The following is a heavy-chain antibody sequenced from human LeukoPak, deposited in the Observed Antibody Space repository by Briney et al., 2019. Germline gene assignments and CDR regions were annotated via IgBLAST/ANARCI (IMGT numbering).Heavy chain of an antibody. V-gene: IGHV1-8*03. CDR3: ARGLRLARAYYFDY. J-gene: IGHJ4*02. Sequence: ASVKVSCKASGYTFTSYDINWVRQATGQGLEWMGWMNPNSGNTGYAQKFQGRVTITRSTFINTAYMELSSLRSEDTAVYYCARGLRLARAYYFDYWGQGTLVTVSS. CDR1: GYTFTSYD. CDR2: MNPNSGNT. D-gene: IGHD6-19*01.